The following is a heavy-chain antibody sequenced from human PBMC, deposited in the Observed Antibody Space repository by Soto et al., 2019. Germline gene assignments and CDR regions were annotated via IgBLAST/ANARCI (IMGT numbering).Heavy chain of an antibody. Sequence: QVHLQQSGPGLVNPSETLSLTCTVSGGSMSSYYWTWIRQPAGKGLEWIGRVYSSGGTHYNPSLTSRVTISLDTSKNQFSLGLLSVTDADTGVYDSARGQRFSARFDPWGQGTLVTVSS. CDR2: VYSSGGT. CDR1: GGSMSSYY. V-gene: IGHV4-4*07. D-gene: IGHD3-3*01. J-gene: IGHJ5*02. CDR3: ARGQRFSARFDP.